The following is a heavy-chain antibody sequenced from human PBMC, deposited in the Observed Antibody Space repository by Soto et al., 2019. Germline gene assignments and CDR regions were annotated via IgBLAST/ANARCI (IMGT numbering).Heavy chain of an antibody. V-gene: IGHV3-74*01. J-gene: IGHJ4*02. Sequence: GGSLRLSCAASGFTFSSYWMHWVRQAPGKGLVWVSRINSDGSATSYADSVKGRFTISRDNAKNTLYLQMNSLRDEDTAVYYCATAPTFLVGLFDYWGQGTLVTVSS. CDR3: ATAPTFLVGLFDY. CDR1: GFTFSSYW. D-gene: IGHD3-16*01. CDR2: INSDGSAT.